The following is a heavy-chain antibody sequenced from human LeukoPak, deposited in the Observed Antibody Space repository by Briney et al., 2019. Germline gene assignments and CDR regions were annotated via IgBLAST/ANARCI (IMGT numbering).Heavy chain of an antibody. J-gene: IGHJ4*02. D-gene: IGHD3-10*01. V-gene: IGHV3-30*03. Sequence: PGGSLRLSCAASGFSFSGYGIHWVRQAPGKGLEWVAFISYHADNKYYADSVKGRFTISRDNSKSTTYLQMNSLRAEDTAVYYCAREGYGSGSYRGYGYWGQGTLVTVSS. CDR2: ISYHADNK. CDR3: AREGYGSGSYRGYGY. CDR1: GFSFSGYG.